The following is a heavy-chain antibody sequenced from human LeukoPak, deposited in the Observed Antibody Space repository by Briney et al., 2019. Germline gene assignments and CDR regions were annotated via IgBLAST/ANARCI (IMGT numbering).Heavy chain of an antibody. CDR2: INPSGGST. D-gene: IGHD6-19*01. V-gene: IGHV1-46*01. CDR3: ARDPHSSGPDY. Sequence: GASVKVSCKASGYTFTGYYMHWVRQAPGQGLEWMGIINPSGGSTSYAQKFQGRVTMTRDTSTGTVYMELSSPRSEDTAVYYCARDPHSSGPDYWGQGTLVTVSS. CDR1: GYTFTGYY. J-gene: IGHJ4*02.